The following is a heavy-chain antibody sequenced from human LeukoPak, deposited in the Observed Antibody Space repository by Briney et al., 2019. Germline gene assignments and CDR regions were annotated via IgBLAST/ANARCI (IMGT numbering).Heavy chain of an antibody. CDR3: AKYATRETFFGDY. J-gene: IGHJ4*02. Sequence: PGGSLRLSCAASGFTFRNYAMAWARQAPGKGLEWVSGISAGASRTYYTDSVRGRFTISRDNSENTLYLQMNSLRAEDTAVYYCAKYATRETFFGDYWGQGTLIAVSS. CDR2: ISAGASRT. V-gene: IGHV3-23*01. CDR1: GFTFRNYA. D-gene: IGHD2-8*01.